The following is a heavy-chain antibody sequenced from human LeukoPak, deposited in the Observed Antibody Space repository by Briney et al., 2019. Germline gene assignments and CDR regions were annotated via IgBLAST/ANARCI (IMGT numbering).Heavy chain of an antibody. CDR1: GFPFWSYD. D-gene: IGHD4-11*01. Sequence: GGSLRLSCAASGFPFWSYDMNWVRQTPGKGREGVSYISDTGRTTYYAEYVKGRFTISRENTKTSLYLQMNSLRAEDTAVYYCAREVTGYWRQGTLVTVSS. CDR3: AREVTGY. J-gene: IGHJ4*02. V-gene: IGHV3-48*03. CDR2: ISDTGRTT.